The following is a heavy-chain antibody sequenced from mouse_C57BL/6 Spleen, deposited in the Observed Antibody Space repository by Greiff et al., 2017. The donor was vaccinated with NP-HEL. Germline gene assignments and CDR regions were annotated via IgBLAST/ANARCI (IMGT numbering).Heavy chain of an antibody. CDR1: GFTFSDYY. CDR2: INYDGSST. J-gene: IGHJ4*01. D-gene: IGHD1-1*01. V-gene: IGHV5-16*01. CDR3: ARDHYYGSSGYAMDY. Sequence: EVMLVESEGGLVQPGSSMKLSCTASGFTFSDYYMAWVRQVPEKGLEWVANINYDGSSTYYLDSLKSRFIISRDNAKNILYLQMSSLKSEDTATYYCARDHYYGSSGYAMDYWGQGTSVTVSS.